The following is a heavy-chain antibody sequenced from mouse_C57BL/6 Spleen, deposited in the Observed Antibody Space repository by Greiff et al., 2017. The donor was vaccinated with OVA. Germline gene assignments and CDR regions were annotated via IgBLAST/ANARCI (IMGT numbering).Heavy chain of an antibody. Sequence: VQLKESGPGLVQPSQSLSITCTVSGFSLTSYGVHWVRQSPGKGLEWLGVIWSGGSTDYNAAFITSLSISKDNTKRQGFFKKNSLQAYDTAIYYCASGYFDVWGTGTTVTVSS. CDR3: ASGYFDV. CDR1: GFSLTSYG. J-gene: IGHJ1*03. V-gene: IGHV2-2*01. CDR2: IWSGGST.